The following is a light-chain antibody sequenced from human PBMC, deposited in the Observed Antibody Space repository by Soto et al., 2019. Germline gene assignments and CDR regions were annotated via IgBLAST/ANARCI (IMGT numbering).Light chain of an antibody. CDR1: QSISSN. CDR3: QQYKNWPPLFT. V-gene: IGKV3-15*01. CDR2: SAS. J-gene: IGKJ3*01. Sequence: EIVMTQSPATLSVSPGERATLSCRASQSISSNLAWYQQKPGQAPRLLIYSASTRATGIPARFSGSGSGTEFPLTISSLQSEDVAVYYCQQYKNWPPLFTFGPGTKVDIK.